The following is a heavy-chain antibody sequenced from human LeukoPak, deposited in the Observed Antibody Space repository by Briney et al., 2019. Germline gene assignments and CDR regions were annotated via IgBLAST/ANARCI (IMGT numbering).Heavy chain of an antibody. CDR2: ISYDGSNK. V-gene: IGHV3-30*18. J-gene: IGHJ4*02. CDR1: GFTFSSYG. CDR3: AKGRGRWIQLWLLDD. Sequence: GGSVRLSCAASGFTFSSYGMHWVSQAPGKGLEWVAVISYDGSNKYYADSVKGRFTISRDNSKNTLYLQMNSLRAEDTAVYYCAKGRGRWIQLWLLDDWGQGTLFTVSS. D-gene: IGHD5-18*01.